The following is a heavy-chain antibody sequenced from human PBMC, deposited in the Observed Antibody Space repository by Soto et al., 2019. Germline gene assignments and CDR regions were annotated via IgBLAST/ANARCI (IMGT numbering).Heavy chain of an antibody. J-gene: IGHJ6*02. CDR3: ARKGPTYKGSSGYYYYYGMDV. D-gene: IGHD3-22*01. V-gene: IGHV4-34*01. Sequence: SETLSLTCAVYGGSFSGYYWSWIRQPPGKGLEWIGEISHSGSTNYNPSLKSRVTISVDTSKNQFSLKLSSVTAADTAVYYCARKGPTYKGSSGYYYYYGMDVWGQGTTVTVSS. CDR2: ISHSGST. CDR1: GGSFSGYY.